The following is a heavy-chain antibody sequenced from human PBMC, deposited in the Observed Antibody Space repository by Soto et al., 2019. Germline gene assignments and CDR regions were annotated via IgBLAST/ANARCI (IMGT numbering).Heavy chain of an antibody. D-gene: IGHD2-15*01. Sequence: TGGSLRLSCAASGFTFSSYGMHWVRQAPGKGLEWVAVISYDGSNKYYADSVKGRFTISRDNSKNTLYLQMNSLRAEDTAVYYCAKVVVAALYYYYGMDVWGQGTTVTVSS. CDR2: ISYDGSNK. CDR1: GFTFSSYG. J-gene: IGHJ6*02. CDR3: AKVVVAALYYYYGMDV. V-gene: IGHV3-30*18.